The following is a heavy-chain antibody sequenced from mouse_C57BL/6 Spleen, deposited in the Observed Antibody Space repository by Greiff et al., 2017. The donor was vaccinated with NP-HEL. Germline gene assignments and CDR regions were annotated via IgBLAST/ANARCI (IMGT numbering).Heavy chain of an antibody. Sequence: DVQLVESGGGLVKPGGSLKLSCAASGFTFSSYAMSWVRQTPEKRLEWVATISDGGSYTYYPDNVKGRFTISRDNAKNNLYLQMRHLKSEDTAMYYCARVYDGYYGAMDYWGQGTSVTVSS. V-gene: IGHV5-4*01. D-gene: IGHD2-3*01. CDR3: ARVYDGYYGAMDY. J-gene: IGHJ4*01. CDR2: ISDGGSYT. CDR1: GFTFSSYA.